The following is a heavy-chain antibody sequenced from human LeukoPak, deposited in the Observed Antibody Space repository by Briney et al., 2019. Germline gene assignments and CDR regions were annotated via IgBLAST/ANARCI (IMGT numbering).Heavy chain of an antibody. CDR3: ARDRTDSYYDFWSGYHTRYYYYYTDV. J-gene: IGHJ6*03. CDR2: INHSGST. V-gene: IGHV4-34*01. CDR1: GGSFSGYY. D-gene: IGHD3-3*01. Sequence: PSETLSLTCAVYGGSFSGYYWSWIRQPPGKGLEWIGEINHSGSTNYNPSLKSRVTISVDTSKNQFSLKLSSVTAADTAVYYCARDRTDSYYDFWSGYHTRYYYYYTDVWGKGTTVTVSS.